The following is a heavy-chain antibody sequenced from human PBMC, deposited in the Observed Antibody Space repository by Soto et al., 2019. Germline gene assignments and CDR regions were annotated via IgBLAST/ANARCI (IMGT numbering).Heavy chain of an antibody. Sequence: SETLSLTCTVSGGSISSGGYYWSWIRQHPGKDLEWIGYIYYSGSTYYNPSLKSRVTISVDTSKNQFSLKLSSVTAADTAVYYCARAGVSTAMVSFHITPGAFDIWGQGTMVTVSS. D-gene: IGHD5-18*01. CDR1: GGSISSGGYY. V-gene: IGHV4-31*03. CDR2: IYYSGST. J-gene: IGHJ3*02. CDR3: ARAGVSTAMVSFHITPGAFDI.